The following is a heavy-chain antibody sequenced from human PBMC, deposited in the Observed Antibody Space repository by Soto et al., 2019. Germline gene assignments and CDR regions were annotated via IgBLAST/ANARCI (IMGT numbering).Heavy chain of an antibody. CDR3: ARINKGYGTDS. J-gene: IGHJ4*02. CDR2: IDYTGNT. Sequence: SETLSLTCTVSGGSISSSSSYYWGCIRQPPGKGLEWIASIDYTGNTFYNPSLTSRVTISVDTSKNQFSLKVTSVTAADTAVYYCARINKGYGTDSWGQGTLVTVSS. D-gene: IGHD5-18*01. CDR1: GGSISSSSSYY. V-gene: IGHV4-39*01.